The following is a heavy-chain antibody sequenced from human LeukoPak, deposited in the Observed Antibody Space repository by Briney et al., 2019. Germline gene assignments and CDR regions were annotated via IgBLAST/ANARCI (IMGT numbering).Heavy chain of an antibody. V-gene: IGHV4-4*07. J-gene: IGHJ6*03. CDR1: GGSFSGYY. D-gene: IGHD2-2*01. CDR2: IYTSGST. CDR3: ARDKVHSNIVVGYGDKSMPNYYYYMDV. Sequence: SETLSLTCAVYGGSFSGYYWSWIRQPAGKGLEWIGRIYTSGSTNYNPSLKSRVTMSVDTSKNQFSLKLSSVTAADTAVYYCARDKVHSNIVVGYGDKSMPNYYYYMDVWGKGTTVTISS.